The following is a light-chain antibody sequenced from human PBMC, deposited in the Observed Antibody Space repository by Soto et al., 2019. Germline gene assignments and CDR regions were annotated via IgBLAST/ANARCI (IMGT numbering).Light chain of an antibody. CDR3: QQGYSTPLT. CDR2: AAS. CDR1: QSISSY. V-gene: IGKV1-39*01. J-gene: IGKJ4*01. Sequence: DLPMTQSPSSLSASVGDRVTITCRASQSISSYLNWYQQKPGKAPKLLIYAASSLQSGVPSRFSGSGSGTDFTLTISSLQPEDFATYYCQQGYSTPLTFGGGTKVEIK.